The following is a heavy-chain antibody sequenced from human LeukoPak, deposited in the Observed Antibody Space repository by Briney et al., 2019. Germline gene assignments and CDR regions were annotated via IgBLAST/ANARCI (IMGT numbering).Heavy chain of an antibody. CDR1: GGSISSYY. CDR2: IYYSGST. J-gene: IGHJ4*02. Sequence: SETLSLTCTVSGGSISSYYWSWIRQPPGKGLEWIGYIYYSGSTNYNPSLKSRVTISVDTSKNQFSLKLSSMTAADTAVYYCARANLWPSYYFDYWGQGTLVTVSS. CDR3: ARANLWPSYYFDY. V-gene: IGHV4-59*01. D-gene: IGHD3-10*01.